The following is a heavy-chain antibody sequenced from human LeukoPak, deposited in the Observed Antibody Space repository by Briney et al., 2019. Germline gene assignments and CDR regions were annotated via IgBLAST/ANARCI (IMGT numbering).Heavy chain of an antibody. CDR1: GYTFTNYG. J-gene: IGHJ4*02. CDR2: ISAYNGNT. CDR3: ARDWGGYDYAY. D-gene: IGHD5-12*01. V-gene: IGHV1-18*01. Sequence: ASVKVSCKASGYTFTNYGISWVRQAPGQGLEWMGWISAYNGNTNYAQKRQDRVTMTTDTSTSTAYMELRSLRSDDTAVYYCARDWGGYDYAYGGQGTLVTVSS.